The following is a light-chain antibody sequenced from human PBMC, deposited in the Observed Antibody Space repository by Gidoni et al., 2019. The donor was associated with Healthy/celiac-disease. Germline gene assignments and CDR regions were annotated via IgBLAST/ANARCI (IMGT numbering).Light chain of an antibody. J-gene: IGKJ2*01. CDR2: GAS. Sequence: ELVLTQSPATLSVTPGESATLSCRASQSVSSNLAWYQQKPGQAPRLLIYGASTRATGIPARFSGSGSGTEFTLTISSLQSEDFAVYYCQQYNNWPPYTFGQGTKVEIK. CDR1: QSVSSN. V-gene: IGKV3-15*01. CDR3: QQYNNWPPYT.